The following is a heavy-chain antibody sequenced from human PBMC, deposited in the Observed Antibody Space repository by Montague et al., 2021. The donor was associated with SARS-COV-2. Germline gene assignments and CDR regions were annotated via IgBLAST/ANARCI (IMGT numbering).Heavy chain of an antibody. CDR3: ARDQPHYDILTGYYKDYYYMDV. V-gene: IGHV3-11*06. CDR1: GFTFSDYY. D-gene: IGHD3-9*01. Sequence: SRSLSWAASGFTFSDYYMSWIRQAPGKGLEWVSYISSSSSYTNYADSVKGRFTISRDNAKNSLYLQMNSLRAEDTAVYYCARDQPHYDILTGYYKDYYYMDVWGQGTTVTVSS. CDR2: ISSSSSYT. J-gene: IGHJ6*02.